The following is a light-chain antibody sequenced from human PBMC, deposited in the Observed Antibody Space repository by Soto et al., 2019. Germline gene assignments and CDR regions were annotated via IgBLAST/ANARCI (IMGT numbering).Light chain of an antibody. CDR1: SSNIGSKV. J-gene: IGLJ2*01. CDR2: STN. CDR3: ATWDDTLDGVV. V-gene: IGLV1-44*01. Sequence: QSVLTQPPSASGTPGQRVTISCSGSSSNIGSKVVNWYQQVSGTAPELLSYSTNQRPSGVPDRVSGSKSGTSASLAISGLHYEDEADYYWATWDDTLDGVVFGGGTKLTVL.